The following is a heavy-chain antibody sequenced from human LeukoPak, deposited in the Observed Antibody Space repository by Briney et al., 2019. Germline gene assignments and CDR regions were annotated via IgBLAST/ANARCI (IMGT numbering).Heavy chain of an antibody. CDR1: GFTFSSYT. D-gene: IGHD5-18*01. CDR2: ISSSSTNI. Sequence: PRGSLRLSCAASGFTFSSYTMNWVRQAPGKGLEWVSSISSSSTNIYYADSVKGRFTISRDNAKNSLYLQMNSLRAEDTAVYYCARETGYSYDYDYWGQETLVTVSS. J-gene: IGHJ4*02. V-gene: IGHV3-21*01. CDR3: ARETGYSYDYDY.